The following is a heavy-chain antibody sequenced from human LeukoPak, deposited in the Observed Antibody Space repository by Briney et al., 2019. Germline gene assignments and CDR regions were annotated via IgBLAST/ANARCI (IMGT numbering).Heavy chain of an antibody. D-gene: IGHD1-26*01. CDR1: GGSISGSTYY. V-gene: IGHV4-39*01. J-gene: IGHJ4*02. Sequence: SETLSLTCTVSGGSISGSTYYWGWIRQPPGTGLEWIGSIYYSGSTYYNPSLKSRVTISVDTSKNQFSLKLSSVTAADTAVYYCARLTSGSYRLAFDYWAQGTLVTVSS. CDR2: IYYSGST. CDR3: ARLTSGSYRLAFDY.